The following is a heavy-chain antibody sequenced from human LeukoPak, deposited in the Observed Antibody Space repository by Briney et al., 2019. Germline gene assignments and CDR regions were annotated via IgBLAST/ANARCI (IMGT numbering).Heavy chain of an antibody. Sequence: ASVTVSCKASGYTFTSYYMHWVRQAPGQGLEWMGIINPSGGSTSYAQKFQGRVTMTRDTSTSTVYMELSSLRSEDTAVYYCARVKLLWFGELGAFDIWGQGTMVTVSS. CDR2: INPSGGST. V-gene: IGHV1-46*01. CDR1: GYTFTSYY. J-gene: IGHJ3*02. D-gene: IGHD3-10*01. CDR3: ARVKLLWFGELGAFDI.